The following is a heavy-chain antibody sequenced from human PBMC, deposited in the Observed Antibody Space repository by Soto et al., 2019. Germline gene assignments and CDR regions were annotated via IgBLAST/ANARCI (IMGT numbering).Heavy chain of an antibody. CDR1: GYTFTSND. CDR2: MKPSTGDS. J-gene: IGHJ4*02. Sequence: QVQLVQSGAEVKKPGASVKVSCESSGYTFTSNDINWVRQASGQGLEWMGWMKPSTGDSGYAQDFQGRITMTRDTATSTAYLELRSLRSEETAVYYCARGGPAAGFDLWGQGTLVTVSS. D-gene: IGHD6-13*01. CDR3: ARGGPAAGFDL. V-gene: IGHV1-8*01.